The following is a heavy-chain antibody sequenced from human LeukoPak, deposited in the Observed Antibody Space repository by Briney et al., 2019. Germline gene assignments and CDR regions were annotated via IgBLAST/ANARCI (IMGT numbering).Heavy chain of an antibody. CDR2: ISSSSSYI. Sequence: PGGSLRLSCAASGFTFSSYSMNWVRQAPGKGLEWVSSISSSSSYIYYADSVKGRFTISRDNAKNSLYLQMNSLRAEDTAVYYCARGRSSSGCFDYWGQGTLVTVSS. CDR3: ARGRSSSGCFDY. D-gene: IGHD6-19*01. CDR1: GFTFSSYS. J-gene: IGHJ4*02. V-gene: IGHV3-21*01.